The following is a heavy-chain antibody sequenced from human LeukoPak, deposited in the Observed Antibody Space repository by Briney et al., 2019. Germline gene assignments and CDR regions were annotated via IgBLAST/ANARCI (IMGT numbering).Heavy chain of an antibody. CDR1: GFTFSSYA. CDR3: ARELRIAVAGTKDY. J-gene: IGHJ4*02. V-gene: IGHV3-23*01. D-gene: IGHD6-19*01. Sequence: TGGSLRLSCAASGFTFSSYAMSWVRQAPGKGLEWVSGISGSGTSAYYADSVKGRFTISRDNSKNTLYLQMNSLRAEDTALYYCARELRIAVAGTKDYWGQGTLVTVSS. CDR2: ISGSGTSA.